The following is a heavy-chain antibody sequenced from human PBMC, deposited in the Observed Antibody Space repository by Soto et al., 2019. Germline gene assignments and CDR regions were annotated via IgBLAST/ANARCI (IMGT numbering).Heavy chain of an antibody. J-gene: IGHJ5*02. V-gene: IGHV3-30-3*01. CDR3: ARDLSCRGGSCYPPHGWFDP. CDR2: RSYDGTNK. CDR1: GFTFSSYA. Sequence: PGGSLRFSCAASGFTFSSYAMHWVRQAPGTGLEWVAVRSYDGTNKNYADSVKGRFTISRDNSKNTLYLQMNSLRDEDTAVYYCARDLSCRGGSCYPPHGWFDPWGQGTLVTVSS. D-gene: IGHD2-15*01.